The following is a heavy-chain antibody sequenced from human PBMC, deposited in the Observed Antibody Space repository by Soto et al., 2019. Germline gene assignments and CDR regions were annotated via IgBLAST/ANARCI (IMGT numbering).Heavy chain of an antibody. D-gene: IGHD5-12*01. Sequence: SETLSLSCTVSGDSISGNYWSWIRQPPGKGLEWIGYIFYSGSTNYNPSLKSRVTISLDTSKNQFSLKLSSVTAADTAVYYCAGRAVEMATSTHPHFDYWGQGTLVTVSS. V-gene: IGHV4-59*13. CDR2: IFYSGST. CDR3: AGRAVEMATSTHPHFDY. CDR1: GDSISGNY. J-gene: IGHJ4*02.